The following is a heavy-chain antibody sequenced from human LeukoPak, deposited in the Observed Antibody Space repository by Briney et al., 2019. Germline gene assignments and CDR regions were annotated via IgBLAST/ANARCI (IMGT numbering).Heavy chain of an antibody. CDR3: SRNGLVDFDY. Sequence: PGQSLRLSCTTAGFAFGDFAMNWVRQPAGKGLECVGFIRRRAYGGAAEYAASVTGRFIISRDDSKGIAYLQMNSLKTEDTAVYYCSRNGLVDFDYWGQGSRVIVSP. J-gene: IGHJ4*02. CDR2: IRRRAYGGAA. CDR1: GFAFGDFA. V-gene: IGHV3-49*04.